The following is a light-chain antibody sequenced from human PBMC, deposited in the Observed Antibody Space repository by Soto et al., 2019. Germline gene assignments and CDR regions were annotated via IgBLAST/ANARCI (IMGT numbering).Light chain of an antibody. CDR3: QQYDTYWT. CDR1: QNINSW. J-gene: IGKJ1*01. V-gene: IGKV1-5*01. Sequence: DIQMTQSPSTVSASVVEIVSITFRASQNINSWLAWYQQKPGSAPKVLIYDASSLESGVPSRFSGSRSETEFTLTISSLQPDDFATYYCQQYDTYWTFGQGTKVDIK. CDR2: DAS.